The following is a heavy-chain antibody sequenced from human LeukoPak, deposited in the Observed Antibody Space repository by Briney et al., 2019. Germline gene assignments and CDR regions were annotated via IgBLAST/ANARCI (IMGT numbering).Heavy chain of an antibody. CDR1: GFTFSSYW. J-gene: IGHJ6*03. Sequence: GGSLRLSCAASGFTFSSYWMSWVRQAPGKGLEWVANIKQDGSEKYYVDSVKGRFTISRDNAKNSLYLQMNSLRAEDTAVYYCARDGPPRNIALMVYASPYYYYMDVWGKGTTVTVSS. CDR2: IKQDGSEK. V-gene: IGHV3-7*01. CDR3: ARDGPPRNIALMVYASPYYYYMDV. D-gene: IGHD2-8*01.